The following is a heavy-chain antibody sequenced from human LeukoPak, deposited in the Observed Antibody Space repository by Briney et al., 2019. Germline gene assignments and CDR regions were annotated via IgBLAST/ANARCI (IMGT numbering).Heavy chain of an antibody. CDR1: GFTLSSNY. D-gene: IGHD6-13*01. J-gene: IGHJ4*02. V-gene: IGHV3-53*01. CDR2: IYSGGST. CDR3: ARFIAAPYYFDY. Sequence: PGGSLRLSCAASGFTLSSNYMSWVRQAPRKGLEWVSVIYSGGSTYYSDSVKGRFTISRDNSKNTLYLQMNSLRAEDTAVYYCARFIAAPYYFDYWGRGTLVTVSS.